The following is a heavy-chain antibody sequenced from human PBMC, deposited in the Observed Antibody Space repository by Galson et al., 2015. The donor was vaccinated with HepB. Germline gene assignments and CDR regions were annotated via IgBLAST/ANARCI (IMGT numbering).Heavy chain of an antibody. D-gene: IGHD5-18*01. CDR1: GFTFSSYA. CDR3: ARGGYSYGSGGFDY. Sequence: SLRLSCATSGFTFSSYAMSWVRQAPGKGLEWVSAISGSGSSTYYADSVKGRFTISRDNSKNTLYLQMNSLRAEDTAVYYCARGGYSYGSGGFDYWGQGTLVTVSS. CDR2: ISGSGSST. J-gene: IGHJ4*02. V-gene: IGHV3-23*01.